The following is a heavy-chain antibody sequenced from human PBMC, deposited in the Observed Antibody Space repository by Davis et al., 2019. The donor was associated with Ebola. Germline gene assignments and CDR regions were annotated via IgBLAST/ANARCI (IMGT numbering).Heavy chain of an antibody. CDR1: GYTFTGYY. CDR3: ARGCRATVLMGEWYFDL. J-gene: IGHJ2*01. V-gene: IGHV1-2*04. Sequence: AASVNVSCKASGYTFTGYYMHWVRQAPGQGLEWMGWINPNSGGTNYAQKFQGWVTMTRDTSISTAYMDVSRLTSDDTAVYYCARGCRATVLMGEWYFDLWGRGTLVTVSS. D-gene: IGHD4-23*01. CDR2: INPNSGGT.